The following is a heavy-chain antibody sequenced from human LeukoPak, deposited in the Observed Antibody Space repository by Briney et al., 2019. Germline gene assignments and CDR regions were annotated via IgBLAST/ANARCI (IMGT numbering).Heavy chain of an antibody. D-gene: IGHD3-3*01. Sequence: GGSLRLSCAASGFTFSDYAMQWVRQAPGKGLEWVAVLSYGGTNKYYADSVKGRFTISRDNSKNTMFLQMNSLRAEDTAVYHCARDRSGYANDAFDFWGQGTMVTVSS. V-gene: IGHV3-30-3*01. CDR1: GFTFSDYA. CDR2: LSYGGTNK. J-gene: IGHJ3*01. CDR3: ARDRSGYANDAFDF.